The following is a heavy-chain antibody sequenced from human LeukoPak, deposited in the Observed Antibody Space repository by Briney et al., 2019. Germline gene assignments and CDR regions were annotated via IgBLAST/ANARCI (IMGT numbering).Heavy chain of an antibody. V-gene: IGHV3-21*01. D-gene: IGHD3-16*01. CDR2: ISSSSSYI. CDR1: GFTFSSYS. Sequence: GGSLRLSCAASGFTFSSYSMNWVRQAPGKGLEWVSSISSSSSYIYYADSVKGRFTISRDNAKNSLYLQMNSLRAEDTAVYYCARDLPLYDYVWGWGQGTLVTVSS. J-gene: IGHJ4*02. CDR3: ARDLPLYDYVWG.